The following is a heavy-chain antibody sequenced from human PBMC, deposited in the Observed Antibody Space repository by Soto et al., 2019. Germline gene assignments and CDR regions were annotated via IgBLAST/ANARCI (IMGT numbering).Heavy chain of an antibody. Sequence: QVQLVESGGGVVQPGRSLRLSCAASGFTFSSYGMHWVRQAPGKGLEWVAVIWYDGSNKYYADSVKGRFTISRDNSKNTLYLQMNSLRAEDTAVYYCAIVMGGSSWYSFDYWGQGTLVTVSS. D-gene: IGHD6-13*01. J-gene: IGHJ4*02. CDR3: AIVMGGSSWYSFDY. CDR2: IWYDGSNK. V-gene: IGHV3-33*01. CDR1: GFTFSSYG.